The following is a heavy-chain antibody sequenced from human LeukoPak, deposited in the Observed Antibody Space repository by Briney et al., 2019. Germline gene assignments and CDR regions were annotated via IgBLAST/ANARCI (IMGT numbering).Heavy chain of an antibody. D-gene: IGHD6-6*01. J-gene: IGHJ4*02. CDR2: IIPIFGTA. CDR1: GGTFSSYA. V-gene: IGHV1-69*13. Sequence: GASVKVSCKASGGTFSSYAISWVRQAPGQGLEWMGGIIPIFGTANYAQKFQGRVTITADESTSTAYMELSSLRSEDTAVYYCARDGRVVGYFDYWGQGTLVTVSS. CDR3: ARDGRVVGYFDY.